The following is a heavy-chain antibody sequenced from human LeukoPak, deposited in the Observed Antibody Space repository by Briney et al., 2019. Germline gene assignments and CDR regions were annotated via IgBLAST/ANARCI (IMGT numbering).Heavy chain of an antibody. V-gene: IGHV3-48*01. CDR2: ISSRSSST. CDR3: ARGGDCTATTCYALSAFDY. Sequence: GGSLRLSCAASGFIFRDYGMNWVRQVPGKGLEWVSFISSRSSSTFYAASVKGRFTISRDSAKNSLDLQMTSLRAEDTAVYYCARGGDCTATTCYALSAFDYWGQGTLVTVSS. CDR1: GFIFRDYG. D-gene: IGHD2-2*01. J-gene: IGHJ4*02.